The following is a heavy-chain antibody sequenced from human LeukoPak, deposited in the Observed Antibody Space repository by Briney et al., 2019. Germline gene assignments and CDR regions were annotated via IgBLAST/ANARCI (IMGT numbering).Heavy chain of an antibody. CDR3: ARFRRGWYSSGWLAPCFDY. CDR2: INHSGST. D-gene: IGHD6-19*01. Sequence: SETLSLTCAVYGGSFSGYYWSWIRQPPGKGLEWIGEINHSGSTNYNPSLKSRVTISVDTSKNQFSLKLSSVTAADTAVYYCARFRRGWYSSGWLAPCFDYWGEGTLVTVSS. J-gene: IGHJ4*02. CDR1: GGSFSGYY. V-gene: IGHV4-34*01.